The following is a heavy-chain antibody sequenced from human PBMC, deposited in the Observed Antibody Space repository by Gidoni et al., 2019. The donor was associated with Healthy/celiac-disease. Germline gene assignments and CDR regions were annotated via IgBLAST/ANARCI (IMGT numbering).Heavy chain of an antibody. CDR2: INPSGGST. Sequence: QVQLVQSGAEVKKPGASVKVSCKASGYTFTSYYMHWVRQAPGQGLEWMGIINPSGGSTSYAQKFQGRVTMTRDTSTSTVYMELSSLRSEDTAVYYCARDGGGAFVTAVTFDYWGQGTLVTVSS. CDR3: ARDGGGAFVTAVTFDY. CDR1: GYTFTSYY. J-gene: IGHJ4*02. V-gene: IGHV1-46*01. D-gene: IGHD2-15*01.